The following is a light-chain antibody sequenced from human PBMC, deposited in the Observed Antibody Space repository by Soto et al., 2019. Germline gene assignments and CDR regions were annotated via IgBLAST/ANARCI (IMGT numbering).Light chain of an antibody. J-gene: IGKJ3*01. CDR3: LQKYFYPFT. V-gene: IGKV1D-12*01. CDR1: QGISTW. CDR2: DAS. Sequence: DIQMTQSPSSASASVGDRLTITCRASQGISTWIAWYQQKPGKAPELLIYDASSLQSGAPSRFSGSGSGTDFTLTISSLQPEDFATYYCLQKYFYPFTFGPGTKVDIK.